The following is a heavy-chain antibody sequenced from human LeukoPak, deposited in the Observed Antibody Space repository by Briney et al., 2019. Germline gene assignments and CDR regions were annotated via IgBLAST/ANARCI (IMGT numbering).Heavy chain of an antibody. J-gene: IGHJ6*02. CDR3: ARVDYSTLYYYYGMDV. CDR2: INSDGSST. Sequence: GGSLRLSCAASGFTFSSYWMHWVRQAPGKGLVWVSRINSDGSSTSYADSVKGRFTISRDNAKNTLYLQMNSLRAEDTAVYYCARVDYSTLYYYYGMDVWGQGTTVTVSS. D-gene: IGHD4-4*01. V-gene: IGHV3-74*01. CDR1: GFTFSSYW.